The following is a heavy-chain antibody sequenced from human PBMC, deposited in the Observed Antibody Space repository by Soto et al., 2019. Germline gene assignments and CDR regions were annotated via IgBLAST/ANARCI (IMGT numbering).Heavy chain of an antibody. CDR3: AGYCSGGSCYSDAFDI. V-gene: IGHV1-69*01. Sequence: QVQLVQSGAEVKKPGSSVKVSCKASGGTFSSYAISWVRQAPGQGLEWMGGIIPIFGTANYAQKFQGRVTITEDESTSTAYMELSRLRSEDTAVYYCAGYCSGGSCYSDAFDIWGQGTRVTVSS. CDR1: GGTFSSYA. CDR2: IIPIFGTA. D-gene: IGHD2-15*01. J-gene: IGHJ3*02.